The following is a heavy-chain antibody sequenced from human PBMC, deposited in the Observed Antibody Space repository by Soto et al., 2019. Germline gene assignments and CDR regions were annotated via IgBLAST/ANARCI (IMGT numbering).Heavy chain of an antibody. CDR2: ISYDGSNK. Sequence: QVQLVESGGGVVQPGRSLRLSCAASGFTFSSYAMHWVRQAPGKGLEWVAVISYDGSNKYYADSVKGRFTISRDNSKNTLYLQMNSLRAEDTAVYYCARADGRCGGDCYSAFDIWGQGTMVTVSS. CDR1: GFTFSSYA. D-gene: IGHD2-21*02. CDR3: ARADGRCGGDCYSAFDI. J-gene: IGHJ3*02. V-gene: IGHV3-30-3*01.